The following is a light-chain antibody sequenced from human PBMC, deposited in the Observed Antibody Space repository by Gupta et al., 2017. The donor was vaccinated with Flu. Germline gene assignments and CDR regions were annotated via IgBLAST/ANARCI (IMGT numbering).Light chain of an antibody. J-gene: IGLJ2*01. CDR3: GTWDSSLSAV. CDR1: NSNIGKNY. CDR2: ENN. Sequence: TEPRSVPPALGQKVTISCSGSNSNIGKNYVSWYQQVPGTAPKLLIYENNKRPSGIPDRFSGSKSATSATLGITGLQTGDEADYYCGTWDSSLSAVFGGGTKLTVL. V-gene: IGLV1-51*02.